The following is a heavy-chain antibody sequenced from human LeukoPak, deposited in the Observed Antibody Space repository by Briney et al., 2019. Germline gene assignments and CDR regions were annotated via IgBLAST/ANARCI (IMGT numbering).Heavy chain of an antibody. J-gene: IGHJ4*02. CDR2: IYSGGST. Sequence: GGSLRLSCAASGFTVSNNYMNWVRQAPGKGLEWVSVIYSGGSTYYADSVQGRFTISRDNSKNTLYLQMNSLRAEDTAVYYCARGQRAAAGFDSWGQGTLVTVSP. D-gene: IGHD6-13*01. CDR1: GFTVSNNY. CDR3: ARGQRAAAGFDS. V-gene: IGHV3-53*01.